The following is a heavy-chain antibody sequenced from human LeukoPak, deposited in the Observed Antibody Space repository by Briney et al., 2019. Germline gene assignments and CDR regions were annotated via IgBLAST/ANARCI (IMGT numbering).Heavy chain of an antibody. D-gene: IGHD3-10*01. Sequence: PSETLSLTCTVSGGSISSYYWSWIRQPPGKGLEWIGYIYYSGSTNYNPSLKSRVTMSVDTSKNQFSLKLSSVTAADTAVYFCARAPAIRRSFDSWGQGTLVTVSS. V-gene: IGHV4-59*01. J-gene: IGHJ4*02. CDR3: ARAPAIRRSFDS. CDR1: GGSISSYY. CDR2: IYYSGST.